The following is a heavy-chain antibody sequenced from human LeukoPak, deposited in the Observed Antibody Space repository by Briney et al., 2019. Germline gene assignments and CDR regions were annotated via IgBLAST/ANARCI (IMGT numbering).Heavy chain of an antibody. Sequence: GRSLRLSCAASGFTFSSYAMHWVRQAPGKGLEWVAVISYDGSNKYYADSVKGRFTISRDNAKNSLYLQMNSLRAEDTAVYYCARELADGDYANDYWGQGTLVTVSS. CDR2: ISYDGSNK. CDR1: GFTFSSYA. J-gene: IGHJ4*02. D-gene: IGHD4-17*01. V-gene: IGHV3-30-3*01. CDR3: ARELADGDYANDY.